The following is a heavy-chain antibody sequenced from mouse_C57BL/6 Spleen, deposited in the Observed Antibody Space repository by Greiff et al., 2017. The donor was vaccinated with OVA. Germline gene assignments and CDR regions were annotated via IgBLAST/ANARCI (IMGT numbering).Heavy chain of an antibody. D-gene: IGHD1-1*01. J-gene: IGHJ1*03. Sequence: QVQLQQPGAELVKPGASVKLSCKASGYTFTSYWMHWVKQRPGQGLEWIGMIHPNSGSTNYNEKFKSKATLTVDKSSSTAYMQLSSLTSEDSAVYYGARGDGSSPSYWYFDVWGTGTTVTVSS. CDR1: GYTFTSYW. V-gene: IGHV1-64*01. CDR3: ARGDGSSPSYWYFDV. CDR2: IHPNSGST.